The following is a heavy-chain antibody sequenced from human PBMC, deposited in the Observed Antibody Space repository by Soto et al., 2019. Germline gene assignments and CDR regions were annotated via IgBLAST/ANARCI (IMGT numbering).Heavy chain of an antibody. D-gene: IGHD7-27*01. CDR3: AKATWGYWYFDL. CDR2: ISCSGDSP. CDR1: GFIFRSYG. Sequence: EVQLLESGGGLVQPGGSLRLSCAASGFIFRSYGMSWVRQAPGKGLDWVSAISCSGDSPYYADSVKGRFTVSRDNSKNTLYLKMTSLRAEDTAVYYCAKATWGYWYFDLWGRGTLVTVSS. J-gene: IGHJ2*01. V-gene: IGHV3-23*01.